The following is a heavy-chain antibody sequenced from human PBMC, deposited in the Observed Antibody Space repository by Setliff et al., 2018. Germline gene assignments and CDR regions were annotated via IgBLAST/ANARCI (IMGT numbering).Heavy chain of an antibody. D-gene: IGHD3-3*01. CDR3: ARTPDGFLGDGYNLNTLGYFDS. CDR2: INHSGST. CDR1: GGSFSGYY. Sequence: PSETLSRTCAVYGGSFSGYYWSWIRQPPGKGLEWIGEINHSGSTNYNPSLKSRVTISVDTSKNQFSLKLSFVTAADTAVYYCARTPDGFLGDGYNLNTLGYFDSWGQGTLVTVS. V-gene: IGHV4-34*01. J-gene: IGHJ4*02.